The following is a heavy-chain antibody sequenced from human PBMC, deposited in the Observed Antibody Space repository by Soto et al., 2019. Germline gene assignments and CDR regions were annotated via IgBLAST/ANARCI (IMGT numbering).Heavy chain of an antibody. CDR3: ATYGSGSYYKDSNNWFDP. J-gene: IGHJ5*02. CDR1: VNIFGNSW. D-gene: IGHD3-10*01. CDR2: IYPVDSET. Sequence: PGESLKISCKGSVNIFGNSWIAWVRQMPGKGLEWMGIIYPVDSETRYSPSFQGQVTFSADKSINTAYLQWSSLKASDTAMYYCATYGSGSYYKDSNNWFDPWGQGTLVTVSS. V-gene: IGHV5-51*01.